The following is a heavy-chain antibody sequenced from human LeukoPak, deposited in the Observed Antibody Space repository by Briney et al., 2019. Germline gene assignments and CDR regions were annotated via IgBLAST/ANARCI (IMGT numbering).Heavy chain of an antibody. CDR3: ARLDTTVTTFDY. J-gene: IGHJ4*02. CDR1: GFTLSSYS. V-gene: IGHV3-21*01. CDR2: ISSSSYI. Sequence: GESLRLSCAASGFTLSSYSMNWVRQAPGKGLEWVSSISSSSYIYYADSVKGRFTISRDNAKNSLYLQMNSLRAEDTAVYYCARLDTTVTTFDYWGQGTLVTVSS. D-gene: IGHD4-11*01.